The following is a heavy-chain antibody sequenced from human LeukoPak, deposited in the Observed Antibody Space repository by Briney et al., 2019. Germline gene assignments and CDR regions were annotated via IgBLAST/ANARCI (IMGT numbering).Heavy chain of an antibody. CDR3: ARVGYDTFDI. CDR1: GGSFSSSSYY. V-gene: IGHV4-39*01. CDR2: IYYSGST. Sequence: SETLSLTCTVSGGSFSSSSYYWGWIRQPPGKGLEWIGNIYYSGSTYYNSSLQSRITISVDTSKNQFSLKLSSVTAADTAVYYCARVGYDTFDIWGEGRLATVSS. D-gene: IGHD6-25*01. J-gene: IGHJ3*02.